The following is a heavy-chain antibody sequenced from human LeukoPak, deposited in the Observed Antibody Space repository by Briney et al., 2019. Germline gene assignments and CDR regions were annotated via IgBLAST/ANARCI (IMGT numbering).Heavy chain of an antibody. CDR1: GGTFSSYA. Sequence: PVASVKVSCKASGGTFSSYAISWLRQAPGQGLEWMGGIIPIFGTANYAQKFQGRVTITADESTSTGYMALSSLRSEDTAVYYCARGAGVLTGYYTSPPVFDYWGQGTLVTVSS. D-gene: IGHD3-9*01. CDR2: IIPIFGTA. V-gene: IGHV1-69*13. CDR3: ARGAGVLTGYYTSPPVFDY. J-gene: IGHJ4*02.